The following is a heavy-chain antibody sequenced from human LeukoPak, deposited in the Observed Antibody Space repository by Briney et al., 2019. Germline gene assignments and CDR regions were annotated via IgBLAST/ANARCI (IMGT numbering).Heavy chain of an antibody. D-gene: IGHD2-2*01. CDR3: ARLPYCSSTTCYSPYYFDY. CDR1: GYSIRSDDY. CDR2: IYHSGST. J-gene: IGHJ4*02. V-gene: IGHV4-38-2*01. Sequence: SEALSLTCAVSGYSIRSDDYWGWIRQSPGKGLEWIGSIYHSGSTHYNPSLKSRVTISVDTSKNQFSLMLRSVTAADTAVYYCARLPYCSSTTCYSPYYFDYWGQGTLVTVSS.